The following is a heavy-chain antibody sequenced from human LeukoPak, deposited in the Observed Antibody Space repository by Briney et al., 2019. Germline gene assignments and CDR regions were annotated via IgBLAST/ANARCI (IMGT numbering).Heavy chain of an antibody. Sequence: GGSLRLSCAASGFTFSSYWMHWVRQAPGKGLVWVSRIISDGSSTSYADSVKSRFTISRDNAKNTLYLQMNSLKAQDTAVYYCARCITIFGVVYYYYMDVWGKGTTVTDSS. V-gene: IGHV3-74*01. D-gene: IGHD3-3*01. J-gene: IGHJ6*03. CDR1: GFTFSSYW. CDR3: ARCITIFGVVYYYYMDV. CDR2: IISDGSST.